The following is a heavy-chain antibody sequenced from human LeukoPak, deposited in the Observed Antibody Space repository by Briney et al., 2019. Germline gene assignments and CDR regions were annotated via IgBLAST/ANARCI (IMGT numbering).Heavy chain of an antibody. Sequence: GESLKISCKGSGYSFTSYWIGWVRQMPGKGLEWMGIIYPGDSDTRYSPSFQGQVTISADKSISTAYLQWSSLKASDTAMYYCARHVRADKVVPAALSDYYYMDVWGKGTTVTVSS. D-gene: IGHD2-2*01. CDR2: IYPGDSDT. CDR1: GYSFTSYW. J-gene: IGHJ6*03. CDR3: ARHVRADKVVPAALSDYYYMDV. V-gene: IGHV5-51*01.